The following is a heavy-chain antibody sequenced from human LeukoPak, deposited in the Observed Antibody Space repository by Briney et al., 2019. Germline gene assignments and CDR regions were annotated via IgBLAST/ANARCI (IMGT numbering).Heavy chain of an antibody. CDR2: IYSGGST. CDR3: ARDSYQLKGGMDV. Sequence: GGSLRLSCAASGFTFSSYAMSWVRQTPGKGLEWVSVIYSGGSTYYADSVKGRFTISRDNSKNTLYLQMNSLRAEDTAVYYCARDSYQLKGGMDVWGQGATVTVSS. D-gene: IGHD2-2*01. J-gene: IGHJ6*02. CDR1: GFTFSSYA. V-gene: IGHV3-53*01.